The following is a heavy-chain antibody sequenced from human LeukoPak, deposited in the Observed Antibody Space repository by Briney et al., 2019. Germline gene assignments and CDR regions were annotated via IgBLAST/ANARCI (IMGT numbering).Heavy chain of an antibody. J-gene: IGHJ4*02. V-gene: IGHV1-2*02. CDR1: GYKFTDDY. D-gene: IGHD3-16*01. CDR3: APTAEAYTSWWKV. CDR2: INPDSGFT. Sequence: ASVKVSCKASGYKFTDDYMHWVRQAPGRRLEFMGWINPDSGFTNYAQKFKGRVTMTRDTSISTAYLEVRSLTSDDTAVYYCAPTAEAYTSWWKVWGQGTLVTVSS.